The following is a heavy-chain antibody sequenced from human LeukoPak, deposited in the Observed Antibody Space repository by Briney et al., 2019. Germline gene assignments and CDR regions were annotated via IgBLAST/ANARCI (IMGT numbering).Heavy chain of an antibody. CDR1: AFTFSSYA. Sequence: GGSLRLSCTASAFTFSSYAMTWVRQAPGKGLEWVSAISGSGGTTYYADSVKGRFTISRDNSKNTLYLQMNSLRAEDTAVYYCAKDRDDSSGYPYDAFDIWGQGTMVTVSS. CDR3: AKDRDDSSGYPYDAFDI. D-gene: IGHD3-22*01. J-gene: IGHJ3*02. CDR2: ISGSGGTT. V-gene: IGHV3-23*01.